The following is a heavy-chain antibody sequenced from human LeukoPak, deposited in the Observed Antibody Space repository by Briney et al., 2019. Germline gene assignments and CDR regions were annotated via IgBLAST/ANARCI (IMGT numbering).Heavy chain of an antibody. Sequence: SETLSLTCTVSGGSVSSYYWSWIRQPPEKGLEWIGYIYYSGSTNYNPSLKSRVTISVDTSKNQFSLKLSSVTAADTAVYYCARGAVAAPNFDYWGQGTLVTVSS. CDR2: IYYSGST. V-gene: IGHV4-59*02. CDR3: ARGAVAAPNFDY. CDR1: GGSVSSYY. D-gene: IGHD6-19*01. J-gene: IGHJ4*02.